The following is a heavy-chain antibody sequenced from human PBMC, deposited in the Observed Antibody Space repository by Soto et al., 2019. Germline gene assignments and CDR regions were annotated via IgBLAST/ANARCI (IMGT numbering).Heavy chain of an antibody. D-gene: IGHD3-10*01. CDR2: IIPIFGTA. Sequence: SVKVSCRASGGTFSSYAISWVRQAPGQGLEWMGGIIPIFGTANYAQKFQGRVTITADESTSTAYMELSSLRSEDTAVYYCARDNMVRGVITYYYGMDVWGQGTTVTVSS. J-gene: IGHJ6*02. V-gene: IGHV1-69*13. CDR3: ARDNMVRGVITYYYGMDV. CDR1: GGTFSSYA.